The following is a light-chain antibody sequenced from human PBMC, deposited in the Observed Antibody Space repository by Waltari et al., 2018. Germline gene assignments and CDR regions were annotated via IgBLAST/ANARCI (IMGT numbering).Light chain of an antibody. V-gene: IGLV2-23*01. CDR1: SSDVGSYNL. J-gene: IGLJ2*01. CDR2: EGN. Sequence: QSALTQPASVSGSPGQSITISCTGTSSDVGSYNLVSWYQQHPGKAPKLMIYEGNKRPSGVSNRFSGSKSGNTASLTISGLQAEDEADYYCCSYAGSSIVIFGGGTQLTVL. CDR3: CSYAGSSIVI.